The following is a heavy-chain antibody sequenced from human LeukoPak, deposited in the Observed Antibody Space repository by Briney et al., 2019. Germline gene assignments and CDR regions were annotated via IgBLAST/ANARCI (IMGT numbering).Heavy chain of an antibody. Sequence: PGGSLRLSCSASDLSFKNVWMSWVRQAPGKGLEWVGRISSKSDGGTTDYAAPVKGRFTISRDDSTNTLSLQMSSLKAEDTALYFCITEPHDHGDFTFGYWGQGTLVTVSS. CDR2: ISSKSDGGTT. CDR1: DLSFKNVW. V-gene: IGHV3-15*01. CDR3: ITEPHDHGDFTFGY. J-gene: IGHJ4*02. D-gene: IGHD4-17*01.